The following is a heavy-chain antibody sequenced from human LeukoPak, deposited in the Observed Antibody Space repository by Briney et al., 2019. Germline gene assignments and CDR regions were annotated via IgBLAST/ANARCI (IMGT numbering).Heavy chain of an antibody. CDR2: IKQDGSEK. Sequence: GGSLRLSCAASGFTFSSYWMSWVRQAPGKGLEWVANIKQDGSEKNYVDSVKGRFTISRDNAKNSLELQMNSLRAEDTALYYCARQAVPLEPYMDVWGKGTTVTVSS. CDR1: GFTFSSYW. CDR3: ARQAVPLEPYMDV. V-gene: IGHV3-7*03. J-gene: IGHJ6*03. D-gene: IGHD2-2*01.